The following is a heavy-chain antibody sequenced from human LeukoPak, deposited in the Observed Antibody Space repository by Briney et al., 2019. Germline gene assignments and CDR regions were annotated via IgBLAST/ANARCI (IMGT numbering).Heavy chain of an antibody. Sequence: ASVKVSCKASGGTFSSYAISWVRQAPGQGLEWMGGIIPIFGTANYAQKFQGRVTITTDESTSTAYMELSSLRSEDTAVYYCARGSGGIAARSLYYYYMDVWGKGTTVTVSS. D-gene: IGHD6-6*01. CDR1: GGTFSSYA. CDR2: IIPIFGTA. CDR3: ARGSGGIAARSLYYYYMDV. V-gene: IGHV1-69*05. J-gene: IGHJ6*03.